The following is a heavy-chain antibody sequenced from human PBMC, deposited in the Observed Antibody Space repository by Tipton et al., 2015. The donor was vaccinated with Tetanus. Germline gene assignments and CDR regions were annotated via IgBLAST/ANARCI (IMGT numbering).Heavy chain of an antibody. CDR3: ARDHGITWGGMGYYYGMDV. J-gene: IGHJ6*02. V-gene: IGHV4-30-4*01. CDR1: GGSIISADHY. CDR2: IYYSRST. Sequence: TLSLTCTVSGGSIISADHYWSWIRQPPGKGLESIGYIYYSRSTYYNPSLKSRVTISVDTSKNQFSLRLSSVTAADTAVYYCARDHGITWGGMGYYYGMDVWGQGTTVTVSS. D-gene: IGHD3-16*01.